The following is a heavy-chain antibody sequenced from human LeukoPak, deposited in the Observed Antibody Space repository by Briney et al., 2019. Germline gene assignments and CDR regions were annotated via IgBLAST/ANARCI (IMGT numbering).Heavy chain of an antibody. CDR3: ARAAQKVVVVAGNAFDI. D-gene: IGHD2-15*01. CDR2: ISYDGSNK. J-gene: IGHJ3*02. CDR1: GFTFSSYA. Sequence: GRSLRLSCAASGFTFSSYAMHWVRQAPGKGLEWGAVISYDGSNKYYADSVKGRFTISRDNSKNTLYLQMNSLRAEATAVYYCARAAQKVVVVAGNAFDIWGQGTMVTVSS. V-gene: IGHV3-30-3*01.